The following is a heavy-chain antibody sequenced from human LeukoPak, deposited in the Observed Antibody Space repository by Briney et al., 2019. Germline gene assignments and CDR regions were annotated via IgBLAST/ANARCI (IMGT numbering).Heavy chain of an antibody. Sequence: SETLSLTCTVSGGSISSYYWSWIRQPPGKGLEWIGYIYYSGSTNYNPSLKSRVTISVDTSKNQFPLKLSSVTAADTAVYYCARSGIAVAGFDYWGQGTLVTVSS. CDR2: IYYSGST. V-gene: IGHV4-59*01. D-gene: IGHD6-19*01. J-gene: IGHJ4*02. CDR3: ARSGIAVAGFDY. CDR1: GGSISSYY.